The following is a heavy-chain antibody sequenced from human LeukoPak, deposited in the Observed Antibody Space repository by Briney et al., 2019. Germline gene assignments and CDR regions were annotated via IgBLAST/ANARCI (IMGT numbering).Heavy chain of an antibody. Sequence: SETLSLTCTVSGGSISSYYWSWIRQPPGKGLEWIGEINHSGSTNYNPSLKSRVTISVDTSKNQFSLKLSSVTAADTAVYYCARGQYYYDSSGYYPAFGYWGQGTLVTVSS. CDR1: GGSISSYY. D-gene: IGHD3-22*01. V-gene: IGHV4-34*01. J-gene: IGHJ4*02. CDR3: ARGQYYYDSSGYYPAFGY. CDR2: INHSGST.